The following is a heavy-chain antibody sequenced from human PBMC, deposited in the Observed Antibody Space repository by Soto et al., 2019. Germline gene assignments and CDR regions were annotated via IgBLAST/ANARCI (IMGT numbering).Heavy chain of an antibody. CDR2: IIPIFGTA. CDR3: ARVGFSGSYYAPYFDY. V-gene: IGHV1-69*01. Sequence: QVQLVQSGAEVKKPGSSVKVSCMASGGTFSSYAISWVRQAPGQGLEWMGGIIPIFGTANYAQKFQGRVTITADESTSTAYMELSSLRSEDTAVYYCARVGFSGSYYAPYFDYWGQGTLVTVSS. D-gene: IGHD1-26*01. J-gene: IGHJ4*02. CDR1: GGTFSSYA.